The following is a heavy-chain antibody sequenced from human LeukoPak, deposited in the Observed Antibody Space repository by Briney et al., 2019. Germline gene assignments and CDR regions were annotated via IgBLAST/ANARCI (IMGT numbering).Heavy chain of an antibody. J-gene: IGHJ4*02. CDR2: ISWNSGSI. CDR1: GFTFDDYA. Sequence: PGGPLRLSCAASGFTFDDYAMHWVRQAPGKGLEWVSGISWNSGSIGYADSVKGRFTISRDNAKNSLYLQMNSLRAEDTALYYCAKDMRLRTTVTTIGFDYWGQGTLVTVSS. CDR3: AKDMRLRTTVTTIGFDY. V-gene: IGHV3-9*01. D-gene: IGHD4-17*01.